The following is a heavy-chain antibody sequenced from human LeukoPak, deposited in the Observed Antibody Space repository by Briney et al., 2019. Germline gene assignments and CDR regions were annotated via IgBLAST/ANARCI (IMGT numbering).Heavy chain of an antibody. D-gene: IGHD2-2*01. CDR3: ARSGSRQPLSSPFFDY. J-gene: IGHJ4*02. CDR1: GGTFSSYA. CDR2: IIPIFGTA. Sequence: SVKVSCKASGGTFSSYAISWVRQAPGQGLEWMGGIIPIFGTANYAQKFQGRVTITTDESTSTAYMELSSLRSEDTAVYYCARSGSRQPLSSPFFDYWGQGTLVTVSS. V-gene: IGHV1-69*05.